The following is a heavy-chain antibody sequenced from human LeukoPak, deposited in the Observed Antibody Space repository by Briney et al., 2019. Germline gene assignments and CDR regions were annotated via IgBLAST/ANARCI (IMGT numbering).Heavy chain of an antibody. CDR2: INPNSGGT. D-gene: IGHD3-10*01. Sequence: ASVKVSCKASGYTFTGYYMHWVRQAPGQGLEWMGWINPNSGGTNYAQKFQGRVTMTRDTSISTAYMELSRLRSDDTAVYYCARPRNSYYYGSGNWFDPWGQGTLVTVSS. CDR3: ARPRNSYYYGSGNWFDP. J-gene: IGHJ5*02. V-gene: IGHV1-2*02. CDR1: GYTFTGYY.